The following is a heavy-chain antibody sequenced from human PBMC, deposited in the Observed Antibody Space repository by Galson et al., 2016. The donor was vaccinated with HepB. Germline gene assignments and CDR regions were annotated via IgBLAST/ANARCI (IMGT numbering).Heavy chain of an antibody. CDR2: VHYSGIT. Sequence: ETLSLTCAVSGASISGHYWSWIRQPPGKGLEWTGYVHYSGITNYNPSLKSRVSISIDTSKTHFSLRLTSLTVADTAIYYCARDGRAWVGLDVWGQGTTVTVSS. CDR3: ARDGRAWVGLDV. D-gene: IGHD3/OR15-3a*01. CDR1: GASISGHY. V-gene: IGHV4-59*11. J-gene: IGHJ6*02.